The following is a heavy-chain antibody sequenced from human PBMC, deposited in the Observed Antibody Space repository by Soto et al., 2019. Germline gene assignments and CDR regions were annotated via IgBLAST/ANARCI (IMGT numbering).Heavy chain of an antibody. CDR2: IYHSGST. J-gene: IGHJ4*02. CDR1: GYSISTGFN. V-gene: IGHV4-38-2*02. D-gene: IGHD2-2*01. Sequence: SETLSLTCAVSGYSISTGFNWAWIRQPPGKGLEWIGSIYHSGSTYYNLSLKSRVTISSDASKNQISLKLSSVTAADTALYYCARDWGTGSYQLDSWGQGTLVNVSS. CDR3: ARDWGTGSYQLDS.